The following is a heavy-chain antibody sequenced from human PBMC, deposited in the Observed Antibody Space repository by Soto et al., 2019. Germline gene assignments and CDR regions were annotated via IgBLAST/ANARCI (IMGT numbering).Heavy chain of an antibody. V-gene: IGHV3-13*04. Sequence: GGSLRLSCAASGFTFSSYDMHWVRQATGKGLEWVSAIGTAGDTYYPGSVKGRFTISRENAKNSLYLQMNSLRAGDTAVYYCARGHPRDGYDYWGQGTLVTVSS. D-gene: IGHD5-12*01. CDR3: ARGHPRDGYDY. J-gene: IGHJ4*02. CDR2: IGTAGDT. CDR1: GFTFSSYD.